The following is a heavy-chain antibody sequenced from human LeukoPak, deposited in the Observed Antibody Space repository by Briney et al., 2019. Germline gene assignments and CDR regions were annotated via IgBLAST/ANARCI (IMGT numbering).Heavy chain of an antibody. Sequence: GGSLRLSCAASGFTFSGYGMHWVRQAPGKGLEWVAVIWYDGSNKYYADSVKGRFTISRDNSKNTLYLQMNSLRAEDTAVYYCARDKLRYFDWLSYWFDPWGQGTLVTVSS. V-gene: IGHV3-33*01. CDR3: ARDKLRYFDWLSYWFDP. D-gene: IGHD3-9*01. CDR2: IWYDGSNK. J-gene: IGHJ5*02. CDR1: GFTFSGYG.